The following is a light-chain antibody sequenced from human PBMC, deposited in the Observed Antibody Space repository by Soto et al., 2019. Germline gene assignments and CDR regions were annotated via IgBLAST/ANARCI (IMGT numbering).Light chain of an antibody. Sequence: QSALTQPPSASGSPGQSVTISCTGTSSDVGGYNYVSWYQQHPGKAPKLMIYEVSKRPSGVPDRFSGSKSGNTASLTVSGLQAEDEAHYYCSSYAGSHTWYVFGTGTKVTVL. CDR3: SSYAGSHTWYV. CDR2: EVS. V-gene: IGLV2-8*01. CDR1: SSDVGGYNY. J-gene: IGLJ1*01.